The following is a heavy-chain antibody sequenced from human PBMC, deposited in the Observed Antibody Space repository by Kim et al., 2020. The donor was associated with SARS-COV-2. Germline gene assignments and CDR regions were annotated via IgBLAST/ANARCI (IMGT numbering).Heavy chain of an antibody. J-gene: IGHJ4*02. D-gene: IGHD3-22*01. Sequence: ADSVKGRFTISRDNSKNTLYLQMNSLRAEDTAVYYCAKVSPRRSSGYLDYWGQGTLVTVSS. CDR3: AKVSPRRSSGYLDY. V-gene: IGHV3-30*02.